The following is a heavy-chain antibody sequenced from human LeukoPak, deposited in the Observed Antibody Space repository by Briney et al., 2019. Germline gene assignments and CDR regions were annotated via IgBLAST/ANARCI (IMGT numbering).Heavy chain of an antibody. J-gene: IGHJ4*02. CDR2: ISSSSSYI. Sequence: GRCLRLSRAASGFTFSSYSMNWVRHAPGKGLEWVSSISSSSSYIYYADSVKGRFTISRDNAKNSLYLQMNSLRAEDTAVYYCARVRKADVSEEAFDDWGQGTLVTVS. CDR3: ARVRKADVSEEAFDD. CDR1: GFTFSSYS. V-gene: IGHV3-21*01.